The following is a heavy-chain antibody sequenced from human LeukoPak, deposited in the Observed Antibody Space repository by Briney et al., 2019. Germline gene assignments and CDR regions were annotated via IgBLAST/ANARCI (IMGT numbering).Heavy chain of an antibody. J-gene: IGHJ3*02. CDR1: GYTFTSYD. D-gene: IGHD6-13*01. V-gene: IGHV1-18*01. CDR2: ISAYNGNT. Sequence: ASVKVSCKASGYTFTSYDISWVRQAPGQGLEWMGWISAYNGNTNYAQKLQGRVTMTTDTSTSTAYTELRSLRSDDTAVYYCARDRTAAGTDLDAFDIWRRGTMVSVSS. CDR3: ARDRTAAGTDLDAFDI.